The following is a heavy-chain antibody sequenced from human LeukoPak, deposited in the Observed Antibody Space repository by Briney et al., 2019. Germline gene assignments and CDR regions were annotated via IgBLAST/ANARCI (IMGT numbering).Heavy chain of an antibody. CDR2: ISNGGSTI. V-gene: IGHV3-11*04. J-gene: IGHJ4*02. CDR1: GFTFSDYY. CDR3: ARRGYSYGYDY. D-gene: IGHD5-18*01. Sequence: GGSLTLSCAASGFTFSDYYMTWIRQTPGKGLEWLSYISNGGSTIYYADSVKGRFTISRDNAKNSLYLQMNSLRAEDTAVYYCARRGYSYGYDYWGQGTLVTVSS.